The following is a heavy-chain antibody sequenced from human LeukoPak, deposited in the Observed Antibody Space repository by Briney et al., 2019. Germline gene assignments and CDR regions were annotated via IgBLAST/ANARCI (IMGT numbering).Heavy chain of an antibody. V-gene: IGHV4-34*01. Sequence: SETLSLTCAVFGGSFSGYYWSWIRQPPGKGLEWLGEINHSGRTNDNPPPKSRVTISVDTSKNQFSLKLSSVTAADTAVYYCARGQGYGYTYWGQGTLVTVSS. J-gene: IGHJ4*02. CDR1: GGSFSGYY. CDR2: INHSGRT. D-gene: IGHD5-18*01. CDR3: ARGQGYGYTY.